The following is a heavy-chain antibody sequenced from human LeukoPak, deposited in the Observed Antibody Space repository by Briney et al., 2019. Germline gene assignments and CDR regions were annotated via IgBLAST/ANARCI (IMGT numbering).Heavy chain of an antibody. CDR3: ATPSIAARYYYYYYMDV. CDR2: IIPIFGTA. Sequence: GSSVKVSCKASGGTFSSYAISWVRQAPGQGLEWMGGIIPIFGTANYAQKFQGRVTITTDESTSTAYMELSSLRSEDTAVYYCATPSIAARYYYYYYMDVWGKGTTVTFSS. D-gene: IGHD6-6*01. V-gene: IGHV1-69*05. J-gene: IGHJ6*03. CDR1: GGTFSSYA.